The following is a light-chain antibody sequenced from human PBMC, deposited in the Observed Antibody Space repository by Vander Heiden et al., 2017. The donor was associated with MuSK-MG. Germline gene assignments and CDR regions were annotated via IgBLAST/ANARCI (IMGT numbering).Light chain of an antibody. CDR2: EVS. CDR1: QSLLYSDGKTY. J-gene: IGKJ1*01. CDR3: RQSVQVPWT. V-gene: IGKV2D-29*01. Sequence: IVMTQTPLSLSVTPGQPASISCKSTQSLLYSDGKTYLHWYLQRPGQPPQLLISEVSNRCSGVPDRFSGSGSGTDFTLRISRVEADIVGVYYCRQSVQVPWTFGQGTRVEIK.